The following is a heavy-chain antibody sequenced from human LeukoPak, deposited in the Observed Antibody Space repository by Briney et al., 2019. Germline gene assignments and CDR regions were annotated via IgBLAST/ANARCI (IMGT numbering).Heavy chain of an antibody. J-gene: IGHJ5*02. CDR2: IYYSGST. V-gene: IGHV4-31*03. D-gene: IGHD3-3*01. CDR3: ARGSDFWSGP. Sequence: SETLSLTCTVCGVSSSSGGFYCSWLRQHPGKGLEWLGYIYYSGSTYYNPSLESRVTISVDTSKNQSSLKLRSVTAADTAVYYCARGSDFWSGPWGQGTLVTVSS. CDR1: GVSSSSGGFY.